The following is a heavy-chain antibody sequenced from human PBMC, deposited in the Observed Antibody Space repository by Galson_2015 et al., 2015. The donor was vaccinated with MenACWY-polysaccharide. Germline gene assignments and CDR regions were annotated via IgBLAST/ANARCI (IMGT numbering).Heavy chain of an antibody. J-gene: IGHJ3*02. CDR2: ISRNSAST. CDR3: AKDILGAQYCSGGRCYPEGAFHI. D-gene: IGHD2-15*01. CDR1: GFTFDDYA. V-gene: IGHV3-9*01. Sequence: SLRLSCAASGFTFDDYAMHWVRQAPGKGLEWVSGISRNSASTGYADSVKGRFTISRDNAKNSLYLQMNSLRVEDTALYYCAKDILGAQYCSGGRCYPEGAFHIWGQGTMVTVSS.